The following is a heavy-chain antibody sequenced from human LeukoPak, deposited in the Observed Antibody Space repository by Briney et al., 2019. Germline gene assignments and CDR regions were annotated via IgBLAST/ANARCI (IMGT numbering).Heavy chain of an antibody. CDR2: IRDSGEA. CDR1: GFTFSSYA. V-gene: IGHV3-23*01. D-gene: IGHD3/OR15-3a*01. CDR3: ARDRAANQDWVEFDP. Sequence: GSLRLSCAASGFTFSSYAMSWVRQAPGKGLEWVGLIRDSGEAFYADFARGRFAISRDESENTLYLQVNSLRVEDTAVYFCARDRAANQDWVEFDPWGQGTPVIVSS. J-gene: IGHJ5*02.